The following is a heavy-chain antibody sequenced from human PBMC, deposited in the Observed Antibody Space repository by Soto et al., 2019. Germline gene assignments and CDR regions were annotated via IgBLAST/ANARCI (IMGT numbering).Heavy chain of an antibody. CDR2: VNNNGNT. V-gene: IGHV4-59*01. J-gene: IGHJ4*02. CDR1: GGSIGDYY. Sequence: SETLSLICTVVGGSIGDYYWTCLQQSPGLVLEWIGYVNNNGNTDYNPSLESRVTISVDTSRNQISLYLTSVNAAETAIYYCAATPRYWGQG. D-gene: IGHD1-26*01. CDR3: AATPRY.